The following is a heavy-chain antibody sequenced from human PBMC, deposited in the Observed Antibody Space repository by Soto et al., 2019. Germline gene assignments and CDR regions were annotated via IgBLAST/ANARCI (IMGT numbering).Heavy chain of an antibody. J-gene: IGHJ4*02. Sequence: QVQLQESGPGLVKPSQTLSLTCTVSGDSIGTGGYYWDSIRQHPGKGPEWIGYIHYSGSTYYNPSLKSRPTISLDTSKNQFSLHLSSVTAADTAVYYCATNHDDVSGRTPLLFDSWGQGTLVTVSS. CDR3: ATNHDDVSGRTPLLFDS. V-gene: IGHV4-31*03. CDR1: GDSIGTGGYY. D-gene: IGHD2-15*01. CDR2: IHYSGST.